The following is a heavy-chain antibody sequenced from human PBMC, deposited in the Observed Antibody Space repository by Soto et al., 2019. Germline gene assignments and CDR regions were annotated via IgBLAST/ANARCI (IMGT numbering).Heavy chain of an antibody. J-gene: IGHJ4*02. CDR3: ARVFPDGWVEPGVVRGYLDT. D-gene: IGHD3-3*01. CDR1: ADSFSSYG. V-gene: IGHV1-69*01. Sequence: QVQLVQSGAEVKEPGSAVKVSCKAPADSFSSYGISWVRQAPGQGLEWMGGIIPIFGTTNYAEKFQGRVTITADESTHTAYMELSSLRSEDTALYYWARVFPDGWVEPGVVRGYLDTWGRGTLVTVSS. CDR2: IIPIFGTT.